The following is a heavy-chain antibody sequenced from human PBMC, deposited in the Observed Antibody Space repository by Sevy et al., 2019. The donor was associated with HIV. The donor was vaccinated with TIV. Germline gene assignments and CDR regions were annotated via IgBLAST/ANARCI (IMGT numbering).Heavy chain of an antibody. CDR3: AHGLYGDYANWFDP. Sequence: SGPTLVNPTQTLTLTCTSSGFSLRTSGLGVGWIRKPPGKALEWLALLYWDDDKRYSPSLKSRLTITKDTSKNQVVLTMTNMDPVDTGTYYCAHGLYGDYANWFDPWGQGTLVTVSS. CDR1: GFSLRTSGLG. CDR2: LYWDDDK. V-gene: IGHV2-5*02. J-gene: IGHJ5*02. D-gene: IGHD4-17*01.